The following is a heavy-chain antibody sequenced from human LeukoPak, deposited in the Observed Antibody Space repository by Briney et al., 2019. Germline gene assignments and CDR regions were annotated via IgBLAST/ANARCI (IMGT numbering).Heavy chain of an antibody. V-gene: IGHV6-1*01. CDR3: AREVDGYCSSTSCPTLGVYWFDP. CDR1: GDSVSSNSAA. Sequence: SQTLSLTCGISGDSVSSNSAAWNWIRQSPSRGLEWLGRTYYRSKWYNDYAVSVKSRITINPDTSKNQFSLQLNSVTPEDTAVYYCAREVDGYCSSTSCPTLGVYWFDPWGQGTLVTVSS. J-gene: IGHJ5*02. D-gene: IGHD2-2*03. CDR2: TYYRSKWYN.